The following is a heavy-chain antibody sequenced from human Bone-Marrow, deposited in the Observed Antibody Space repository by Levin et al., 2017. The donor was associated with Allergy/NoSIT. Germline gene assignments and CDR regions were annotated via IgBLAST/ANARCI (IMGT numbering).Heavy chain of an antibody. CDR2: TNHVGVT. D-gene: IGHD1-26*01. V-gene: IGHV4-34*01. CDR3: ASIREGWHAYDAFEL. CDR1: GGSFSAYY. Sequence: SQTLSLTCAVYGGSFSAYYCSWIRQAPGKGLEWIGETNHVGVTNYNPSLKSRVIISGDTSKNQFSLMMTSVTAADTGVYYCASIREGWHAYDAFELWGQGTRVTVSS. J-gene: IGHJ3*01.